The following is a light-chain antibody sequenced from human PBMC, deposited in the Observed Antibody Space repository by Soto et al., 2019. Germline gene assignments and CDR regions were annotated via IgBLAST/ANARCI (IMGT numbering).Light chain of an antibody. CDR2: GAS. CDR3: QQYDYSPCS. J-gene: IGKJ2*04. Sequence: EIVLTQSPGIVSLSPGDRATLSCRASESLINSYLAWYQQKPGQAPRLLIFGASTRATGIPDRFRGSGSGTDFTLTISRLEPEDFAVYHCQQYDYSPCSFGQGTKLQI. CDR1: ESLINSY. V-gene: IGKV3-20*01.